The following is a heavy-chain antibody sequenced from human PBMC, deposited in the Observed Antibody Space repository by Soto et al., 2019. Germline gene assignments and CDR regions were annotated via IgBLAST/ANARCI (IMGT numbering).Heavy chain of an antibody. J-gene: IGHJ5*02. CDR3: ARSYYGSGSYYNWFDP. D-gene: IGHD3-10*01. CDR1: GYTFTSYG. Sequence: ASVKVSCKASGYTFTSYGINWVRQATGQGLEWMGWMNPNSGNTGYAQKFQGRVTMTRNTSISTAYMELSSLRSEDTAVYYCARSYYGSGSYYNWFDPWGQGTLVTVSS. V-gene: IGHV1-8*01. CDR2: MNPNSGNT.